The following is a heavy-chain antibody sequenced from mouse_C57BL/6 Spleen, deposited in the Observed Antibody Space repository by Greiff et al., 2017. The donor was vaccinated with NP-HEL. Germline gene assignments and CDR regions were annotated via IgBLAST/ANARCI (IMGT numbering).Heavy chain of an antibody. D-gene: IGHD2-1*01. CDR2: ISYDGSN. CDR3: ARGGLLWHFDY. V-gene: IGHV3-6*01. CDR1: GYSITSGYY. J-gene: IGHJ2*01. Sequence: EVQLQESGPGLVKPSQSLSLTCSVTGYSITSGYYWNWIRQFPGNKLEWMGYISYDGSNNYNPSLKNRISITRDTSKNQFFLKLNSVTTEDTATYYCARGGLLWHFDYWGQGTTLTVSS.